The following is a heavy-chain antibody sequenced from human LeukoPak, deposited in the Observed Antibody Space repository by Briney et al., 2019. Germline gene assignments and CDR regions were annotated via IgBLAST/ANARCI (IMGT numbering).Heavy chain of an antibody. CDR3: ARLSPYLGSGSSAFPDDF. D-gene: IGHD3-10*01. Sequence: KTSETLSLTCTVSGGSISSSNYFWGWIRQPPGKGLEWIGSIHYSGSTYYNPSLKSRVTISVDTSKNQFSLKLSSVTAADTAVFYCARLSPYLGSGSSAFPDDFWGQGTLVTVSS. CDR1: GGSISSSNYF. CDR2: IHYSGST. J-gene: IGHJ4*02. V-gene: IGHV4-39*01.